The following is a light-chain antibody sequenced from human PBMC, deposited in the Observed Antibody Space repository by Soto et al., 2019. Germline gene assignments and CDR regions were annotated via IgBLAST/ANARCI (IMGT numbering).Light chain of an antibody. J-gene: IGLJ2*01. CDR1: SSDVGSYTR. CDR3: SSYTSSSTLV. Sequence: QSALTHPPSVSGSPGQSVTISCTGTSSDVGSYTRVFWYQQPPGTAPKLTIYEVSNRPSGVPDRFSGSQSGNTASLTISGLQDEDEADYYCSSYTSSSTLVFGGGTKVTVL. V-gene: IGLV2-18*02. CDR2: EVS.